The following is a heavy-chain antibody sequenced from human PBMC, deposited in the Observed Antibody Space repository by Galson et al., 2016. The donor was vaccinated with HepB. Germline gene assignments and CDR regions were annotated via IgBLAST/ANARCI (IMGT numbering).Heavy chain of an antibody. J-gene: IGHJ4*02. Sequence: QSGAEVKKPGESLKISCKGSGYIFSNYWLGWVRQMPGKGLEWMGIIHPTDSDTRYSPSFQGQVTISVDKSVSTAYLQWSSLKASDTAIYYCARRAFGFGDYKALDYWGQGTLVTVSS. CDR3: ARRAFGFGDYKALDY. V-gene: IGHV5-51*01. D-gene: IGHD4-17*01. CDR2: IHPTDSDT. CDR1: GYIFSNYW.